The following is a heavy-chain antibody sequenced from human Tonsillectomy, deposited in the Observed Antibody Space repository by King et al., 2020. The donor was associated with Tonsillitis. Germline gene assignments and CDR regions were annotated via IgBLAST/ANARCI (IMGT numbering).Heavy chain of an antibody. CDR3: ARGVLSTSWGMDV. CDR2: ISYSSSYI. CDR1: GFTFSSYN. D-gene: IGHD2-2*01. Sequence: VQLVESGGGLVKPGGSLRLSCAASGFTFSSYNMNWVRLAPGKGLEWVSSISYSSSYIYYADSVKGRFTISRDNAKNSMYLHMNSLRAEDTAVYYCARGVLSTSWGMDVWGQGTTVTVSS. V-gene: IGHV3-21*01. J-gene: IGHJ6*02.